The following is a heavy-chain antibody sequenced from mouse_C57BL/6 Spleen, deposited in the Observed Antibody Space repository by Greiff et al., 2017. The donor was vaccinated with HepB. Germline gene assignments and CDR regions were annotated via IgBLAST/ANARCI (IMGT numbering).Heavy chain of an antibody. V-gene: IGHV1-18*01. Sequence: VQLQQSGPELVKPGASVKIPCKASGYTFTDYNMDWVKQSHGKSLEWIGDINPNNGGTIYNQKFKGKATLTVDKSSSTAYMELRSLTSEDTAVYYCARRAAQATPFDYWGQGTTLTVSS. CDR3: ARRAAQATPFDY. CDR2: INPNNGGT. CDR1: GYTFTDYN. D-gene: IGHD3-2*02. J-gene: IGHJ2*01.